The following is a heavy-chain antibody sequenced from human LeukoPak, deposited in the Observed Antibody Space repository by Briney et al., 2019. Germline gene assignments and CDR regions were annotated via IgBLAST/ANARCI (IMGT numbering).Heavy chain of an antibody. CDR3: ARDKKWFVELGYYNYYCMDV. J-gene: IGHJ6*02. CDR1: GGFICSPNW. D-gene: IGHD3-10*01. V-gene: IGHV4-4*02. Sequence: SETLSLTCGVSGGFICSPNWWTWVRQPPGEGLEWIGEVHLSGRTHYNPSLESRVTMSVDMSENHISLRLTSVTAADTAVYYYARDKKWFVELGYYNYYCMDVWGQGTTVTVSS. CDR2: VHLSGRT.